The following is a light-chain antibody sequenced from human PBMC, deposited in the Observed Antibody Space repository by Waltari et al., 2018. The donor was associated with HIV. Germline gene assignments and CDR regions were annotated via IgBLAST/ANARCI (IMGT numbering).Light chain of an antibody. Sequence: QAVVTQEPSLTVSPGGTVPLTCASSTGAVTSGHCPYWFQRRPGQAPKTLIYDTTNSHSWTPARCSGSLRGGKAALTLSGAQFEDEADYFCLLSFNGVVVFGGGTTLTVL. J-gene: IGLJ2*01. CDR1: TGAVTSGHC. V-gene: IGLV7-46*01. CDR2: DTT. CDR3: LLSFNGVVV.